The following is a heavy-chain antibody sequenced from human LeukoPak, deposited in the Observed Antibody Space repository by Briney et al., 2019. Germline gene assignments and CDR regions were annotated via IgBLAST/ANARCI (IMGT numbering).Heavy chain of an antibody. V-gene: IGHV3-53*01. CDR3: ARTGSIPSYYYGSGSYFDY. Sequence: GGSLRLSCAASGFTVSSNYMSWVRQAPGKGLEWVSVIYSGGSTYYADSVKGRFTISRDNSKNTLYLQMNSLRAEDTAVYYCARTGSIPSYYYGSGSYFDYWGQGTLVTVSS. D-gene: IGHD3-10*01. J-gene: IGHJ4*02. CDR2: IYSGGST. CDR1: GFTVSSNY.